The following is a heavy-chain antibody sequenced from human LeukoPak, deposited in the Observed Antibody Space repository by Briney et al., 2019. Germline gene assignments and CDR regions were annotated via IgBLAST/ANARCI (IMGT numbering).Heavy chain of an antibody. D-gene: IGHD3-9*01. CDR1: GYTFTGYY. CDR2: INPNSGGT. Sequence: ASVKVSCKASGYTFTGYYMHWVRQAPGQGLEWMGWINPNSGGTNYAQKFQGRVTMTRDTSISTAYMELSRLRSDDTAVYYCARARGELRYSDRSMDVWGQGTTVTVSS. V-gene: IGHV1-2*02. J-gene: IGHJ6*02. CDR3: ARARGELRYSDRSMDV.